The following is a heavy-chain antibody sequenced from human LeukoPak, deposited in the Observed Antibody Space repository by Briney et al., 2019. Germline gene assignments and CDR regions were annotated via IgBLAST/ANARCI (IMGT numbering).Heavy chain of an antibody. CDR3: ARSGYYYGSGSYRAYYYYYYYMDV. D-gene: IGHD3-10*01. CDR1: GGSFSRYY. Sequence: SETLSLTCAVYGGSFSRYYWTWIRQPPGKGLEWIGEINHSGSANYNPSLKSRVTISVDTSKNQFSLKLSSVTAADTAVYYCARSGYYYGSGSYRAYYYYYYYMDVWGKGTTVTVSS. V-gene: IGHV4-34*01. CDR2: INHSGSA. J-gene: IGHJ6*03.